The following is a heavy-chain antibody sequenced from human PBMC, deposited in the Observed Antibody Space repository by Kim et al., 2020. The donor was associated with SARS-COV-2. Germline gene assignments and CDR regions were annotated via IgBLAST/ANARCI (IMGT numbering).Heavy chain of an antibody. CDR3: AKAPYYYGSGSYYYYGMDV. D-gene: IGHD3-10*01. J-gene: IGHJ6*02. V-gene: IGHV3-23*01. Sequence: GRCTLSRDNSKNTLYLQMNSLRAEDTAVYYCAKAPYYYGSGSYYYYGMDVWGQGTTVTVSS.